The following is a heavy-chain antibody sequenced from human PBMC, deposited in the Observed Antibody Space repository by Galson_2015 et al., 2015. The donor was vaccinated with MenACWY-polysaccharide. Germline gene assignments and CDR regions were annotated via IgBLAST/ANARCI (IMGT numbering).Heavy chain of an antibody. CDR2: ITSSSSTI. D-gene: IGHD2-2*01. CDR1: GFTFSSYG. Sequence: SLRLSCAASGFTFSSYGMNWVRQAPGKGLEWVADITSSSSTIYYADSVKGRFTISRDNSKNSMVLQMNSLRAEDTAVYYCASLLCSSTTCYQTASYFSGTAVSGQATTVT. J-gene: IGHJ6*02. CDR3: ASLLCSSTTCYQTASYFSGTAV. V-gene: IGHV3-48*01.